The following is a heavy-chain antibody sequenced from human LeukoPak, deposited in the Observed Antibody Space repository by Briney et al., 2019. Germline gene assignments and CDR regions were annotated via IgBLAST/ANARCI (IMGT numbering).Heavy chain of an antibody. CDR3: EAVAGLFDY. V-gene: IGHV3-30*03. CDR1: GFTFSDYG. Sequence: QPGGSLRLSCAASGFTFSDYGMHWVRQAPGKGLEWVAFISYDGGNKYYGDSVKGRFTISRDNSKDTLYLQRNSLRAEDTAVYYCEAVAGLFDYWGQGTLVTVSS. J-gene: IGHJ4*02. CDR2: ISYDGGNK. D-gene: IGHD6-19*01.